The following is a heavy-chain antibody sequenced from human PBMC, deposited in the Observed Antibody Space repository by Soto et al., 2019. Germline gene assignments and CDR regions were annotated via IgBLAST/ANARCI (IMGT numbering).Heavy chain of an antibody. CDR3: ARVVPGAEAWFGP. CDR2: ISLYSDGT. J-gene: IGHJ5*02. Sequence: ASVKVSCKTSGYTFSNYGITWVRQSPGQPLEWLGWISLYSDGTNYAQKFQGRVSMTTDTSTTTAYMELRSLRSDDTAVYYCARVVPGAEAWFGPWGQGTLVTVSS. V-gene: IGHV1-18*01. D-gene: IGHD2-2*01. CDR1: GYTFSNYG.